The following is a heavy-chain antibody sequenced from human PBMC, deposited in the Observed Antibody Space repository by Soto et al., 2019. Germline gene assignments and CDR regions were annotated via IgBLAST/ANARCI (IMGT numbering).Heavy chain of an antibody. V-gene: IGHV1-2*02. Sequence: ASVRVSCKASGYTFTGYYVHWVREAPGQGLEWMGWINPETGGTSYAQKFQGRVTLSRDTSINTAYLELSSLRFDDAAVYFCARERFQVISDGMDVWGQGTTVTVSS. CDR3: ARERFQVISDGMDV. CDR1: GYTFTGYY. CDR2: INPETGGT. J-gene: IGHJ6*02. D-gene: IGHD2-21*01.